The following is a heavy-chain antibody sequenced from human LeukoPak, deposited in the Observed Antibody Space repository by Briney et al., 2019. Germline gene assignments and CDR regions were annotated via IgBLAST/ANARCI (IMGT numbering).Heavy chain of an antibody. CDR3: ARDAGFGEPRYYMDV. J-gene: IGHJ6*03. D-gene: IGHD3-10*01. CDR1: GFTVSSNY. CDR2: IYSGGST. V-gene: IGHV3-66*02. Sequence: GGSLRLSCAASGFTVSSNYMSWVRQAPGKGLEWVSVIYSGGSTYYADSVKGRFTISRDNSKNTLYLQMNSLRAEDTAVYYCARDAGFGEPRYYMDVWGKGTTVTVSS.